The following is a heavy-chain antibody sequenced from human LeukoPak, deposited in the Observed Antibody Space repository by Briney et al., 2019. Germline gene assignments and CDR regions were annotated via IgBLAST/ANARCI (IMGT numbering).Heavy chain of an antibody. CDR3: ATAGFLGIVATIKFDY. V-gene: IGHV1-24*01. CDR2: FDPEDGET. Sequence: ASAKVSCKVSGYTLTELSMHWVRQAPGKGLEWMGGFDPEDGETIYAQKFQGRVTMTEDTSTDTAYMELSSLRSEDTAVYYCATAGFLGIVATIKFDYWGQGTLVTVSS. D-gene: IGHD5-12*01. CDR1: GYTLTELS. J-gene: IGHJ4*02.